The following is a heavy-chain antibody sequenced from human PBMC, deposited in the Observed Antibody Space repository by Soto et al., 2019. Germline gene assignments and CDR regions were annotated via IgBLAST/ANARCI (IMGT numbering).Heavy chain of an antibody. CDR1: GYTFTSYG. CDR3: ARDLYDSSGYWFN. Sequence: ASVKVSCKASGYTFTSYGISWVRQAPGQGLEWLGWISAYNGNTNYAQKLQGRVTMTTDTSTSTAYIELRSLRSDDTAVYYCARDLYDSSGYWFNWGQGTLVTVYS. D-gene: IGHD3-22*01. J-gene: IGHJ4*02. V-gene: IGHV1-18*01. CDR2: ISAYNGNT.